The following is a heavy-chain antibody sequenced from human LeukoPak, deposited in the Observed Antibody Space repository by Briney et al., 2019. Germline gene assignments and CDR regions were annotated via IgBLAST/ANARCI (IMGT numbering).Heavy chain of an antibody. CDR3: ARSPKDFWSGYYAGGAFDI. CDR2: ISAYNGNT. D-gene: IGHD3-3*01. V-gene: IGHV1-18*04. J-gene: IGHJ3*02. CDR1: GYTFTGYY. Sequence: GASVKVSCKASGYTFTGYYMHWVRQAPGQGLEWMGWISAYNGNTNYARKLQGRVTMTTDTSTSTAYMELRSLRSDDTAVYYCARSPKDFWSGYYAGGAFDIWGQGTMVTVSS.